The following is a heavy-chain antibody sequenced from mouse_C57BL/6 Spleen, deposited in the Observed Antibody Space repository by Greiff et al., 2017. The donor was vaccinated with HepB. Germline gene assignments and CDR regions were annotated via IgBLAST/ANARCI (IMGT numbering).Heavy chain of an antibody. CDR3: ARSSYDYPYFDY. D-gene: IGHD2-4*01. Sequence: QVQLQQPGAELVKPGASVKLSCKASGYTFTSYWMHWVKQRPGQGLEWIGMIHPNSGSTNYNEKFKSKATLTVDKSSSTAYMQLSSLTCEDSAVYYCARSSYDYPYFDYWGQGTTLTVSS. CDR1: GYTFTSYW. CDR2: IHPNSGST. J-gene: IGHJ2*01. V-gene: IGHV1-64*01.